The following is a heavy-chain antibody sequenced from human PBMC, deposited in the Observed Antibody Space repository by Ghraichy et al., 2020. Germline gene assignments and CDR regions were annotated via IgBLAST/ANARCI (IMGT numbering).Heavy chain of an antibody. CDR1: GFTFTNAW. J-gene: IGHJ4*02. D-gene: IGHD6-19*01. CDR3: TRSRALAGEFDY. V-gene: IGHV3-15*01. CDR2: IKTMTNGGTT. Sequence: GGSRRLSCAASGFTFTNAWMSWVRQAPGKGLEWVGRIKTMTNGGTTEYAAPVKGRFTISRDDSINTVYLQMNSLKIEDTGVYYCTRSRALAGEFDYWGQGALVTVSS.